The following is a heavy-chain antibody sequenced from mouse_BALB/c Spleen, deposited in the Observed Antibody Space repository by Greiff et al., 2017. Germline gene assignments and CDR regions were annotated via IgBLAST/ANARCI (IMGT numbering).Heavy chain of an antibody. Sequence: VQLQQSGAELVKPGASVKLSCTASGFNIKDTYMHWVKQRPEQGLEWIGRIDPANGNTKYDPKFQGKATITADTSSNTAYLQLSSLTSEDTAVYYCARGAYDYAFYFDYWGQGTTLTVSS. CDR1: GFNIKDTY. CDR2: IDPANGNT. CDR3: ARGAYDYAFYFDY. D-gene: IGHD2-4*01. J-gene: IGHJ2*01. V-gene: IGHV14-3*02.